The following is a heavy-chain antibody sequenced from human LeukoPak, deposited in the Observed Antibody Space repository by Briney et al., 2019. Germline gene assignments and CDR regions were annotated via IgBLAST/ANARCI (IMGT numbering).Heavy chain of an antibody. CDR2: IYSGDTT. CDR3: VRDRSYGDNDY. CDR1: GFSVNNNY. D-gene: IGHD4-17*01. V-gene: IGHV3-66*01. J-gene: IGHJ4*02. Sequence: GGSLRLSFTASGFSVNNNYISWVRQAPGRGLEWVSVIYSGDTTFYADSAKDRFTISRDNSKNTVYLQMNNLRGEDTAMYYCVRDRSYGDNDYWGQGTLVTVSS.